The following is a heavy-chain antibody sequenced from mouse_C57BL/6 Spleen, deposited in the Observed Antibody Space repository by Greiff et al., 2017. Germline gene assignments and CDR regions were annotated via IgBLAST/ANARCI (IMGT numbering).Heavy chain of an antibody. CDR1: GFSLTSYG. V-gene: IGHV2-6-1*01. D-gene: IGHD2-4*01. Sequence: QVQLKESGPGLVAPSQSLSITCTVSGFSLTSYGVHWVRQPPGKGLEWLVVIWSDGSTTYNSALKSGLSISKDNSKSQVFLTMNSLQTDDTAMYYCARHWDDYDEGAMDYWGQGTSVTASS. CDR2: IWSDGST. CDR3: ARHWDDYDEGAMDY. J-gene: IGHJ4*01.